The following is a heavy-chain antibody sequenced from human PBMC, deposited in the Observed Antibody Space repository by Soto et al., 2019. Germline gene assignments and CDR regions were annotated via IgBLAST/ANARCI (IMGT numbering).Heavy chain of an antibody. CDR1: GFTFSSYA. J-gene: IGHJ4*02. CDR2: ISYDGSNK. CDR3: ARVDRDFDY. Sequence: QVQLVESGGGVVQPGRSLRLSCAASGFTFSSYAMHWVRQAPGKGLEWVAVISYDGSNKYYADSVKGRFTISRDNSKKTLYLQMNSLRAEDTAVYYCARVDRDFDYWGQGTLVTVSS. V-gene: IGHV3-30-3*01.